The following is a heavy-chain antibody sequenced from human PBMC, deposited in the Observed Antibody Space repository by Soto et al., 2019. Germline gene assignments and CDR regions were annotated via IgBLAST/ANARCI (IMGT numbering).Heavy chain of an antibody. V-gene: IGHV6-1*01. Sequence: QTLSLTCAISGDSVSSNSAAWNWIRQSPSRGLEWLGRTYYRSRWYNDYAVSVKSRITVNPDTSKNQFSLKLSSVTAADTAVYYCAREVAYAIHYYYYYMDVWGKGTTVTVSS. CDR2: TYYRSRWYN. CDR3: AREVAYAIHYYYYYMDV. CDR1: GDSVSSNSAA. J-gene: IGHJ6*03. D-gene: IGHD2-8*01.